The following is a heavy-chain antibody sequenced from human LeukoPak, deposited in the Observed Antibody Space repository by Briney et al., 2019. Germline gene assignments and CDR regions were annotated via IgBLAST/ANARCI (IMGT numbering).Heavy chain of an antibody. V-gene: IGHV4-39*07. D-gene: IGHD1-14*01. CDR3: ARAGRTDDFDY. CDR1: GGSISSSSYY. J-gene: IGHJ4*02. Sequence: SETLSLTCTVSGGSISSSSYYWGWIRQPPGKGLEWIGSIYYSGSTYYNPSLKSRVTISVDTSKNQFSLKLSSVTAADTAVYYCARAGRTDDFDYWGQGTLVTVS. CDR2: IYYSGST.